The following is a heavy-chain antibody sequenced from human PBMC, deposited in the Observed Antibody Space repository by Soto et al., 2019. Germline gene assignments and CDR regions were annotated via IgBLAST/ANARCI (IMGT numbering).Heavy chain of an antibody. CDR3: ARDFLSGALGQQLVRGFDI. D-gene: IGHD6-13*01. CDR2: IYYSGST. V-gene: IGHV4-59*01. CDR1: GGSISSYY. J-gene: IGHJ3*02. Sequence: SETLSLTCTVSGGSISSYYWSWIRQPPGKGLEWIGYIYYSGSTNYNPSLKSRVTISVDTSKNQFSLKLSSVTAADTAVYYCARDFLSGALGQQLVRGFDIWGQGTMVTVSS.